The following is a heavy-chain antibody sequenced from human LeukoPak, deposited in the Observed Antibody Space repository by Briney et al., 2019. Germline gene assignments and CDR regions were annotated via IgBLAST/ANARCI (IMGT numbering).Heavy chain of an antibody. J-gene: IGHJ4*02. V-gene: IGHV3-23*01. Sequence: GGSLRLSCAASGFTFSSYWMHWVRQAPGKGLEWVAVITGGGESTYYADSVKGRFTISRDNSKNTLYLQMNSLRAEDTAVYYCAKDALDYGDGYFDYWGQGTLVTVSS. CDR2: ITGGGEST. CDR3: AKDALDYGDGYFDY. D-gene: IGHD4-17*01. CDR1: GFTFSSYW.